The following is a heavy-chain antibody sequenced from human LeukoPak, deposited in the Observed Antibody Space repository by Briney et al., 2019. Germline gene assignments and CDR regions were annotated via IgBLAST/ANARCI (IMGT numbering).Heavy chain of an antibody. D-gene: IGHD3-10*01. CDR2: ISGSGDST. V-gene: IGHV3-23*01. CDR1: GFTFSSYA. CDR3: AKGRLPVYGVWFDP. Sequence: GGSLRLSCAASGFTFSSYAMNWVRQAPGKGLEWVSAISGSGDSTYYADSVKGRFTISRDNSKNTLYLQMNSLRAEDTAVYYCAKGRLPVYGVWFDPWGQGTLVTVSS. J-gene: IGHJ5*02.